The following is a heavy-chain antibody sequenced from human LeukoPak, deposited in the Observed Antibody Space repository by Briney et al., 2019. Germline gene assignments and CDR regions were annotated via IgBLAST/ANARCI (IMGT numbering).Heavy chain of an antibody. CDR1: GGSISSYY. V-gene: IGHV4-59*01. CDR2: IYYSGST. D-gene: IGHD6-13*01. Sequence: PSETLSLTCTVSGGSISSYYWSWIRQPPGKGLEWIGYIYYSGSTNYNPSLKSRVTISVDTSKNQFSLKLSSVTAADTAVYYCARDGYSSSWYPIYFDYWGQGTLVTVSS. CDR3: ARDGYSSSWYPIYFDY. J-gene: IGHJ4*02.